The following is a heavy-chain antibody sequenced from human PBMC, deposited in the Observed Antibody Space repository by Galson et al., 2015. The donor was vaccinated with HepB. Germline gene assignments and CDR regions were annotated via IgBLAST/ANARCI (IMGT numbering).Heavy chain of an antibody. CDR2: VYHSGTT. Sequence: ETLSLTCTVSGGSISSSYWSWIRQSPGRGLEWIGYVYHSGTTHYSPSLKSRVTISVDTSKNQVSLKLNSVTAADAGVYYCARDRITWSSSNAFDIWGQGTMVTVSS. CDR1: GGSISSSY. D-gene: IGHD3-16*01. V-gene: IGHV4-59*01. J-gene: IGHJ3*02. CDR3: ARDRITWSSSNAFDI.